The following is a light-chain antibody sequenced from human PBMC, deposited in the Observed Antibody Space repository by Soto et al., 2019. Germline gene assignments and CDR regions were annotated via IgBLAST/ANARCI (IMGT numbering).Light chain of an antibody. CDR1: QSVSSSY. CDR2: DAS. V-gene: IGKV3D-15*01. CDR3: QQYNNWPRT. Sequence: EIVLTQSPGTLSLSPGERATLSCRASQSVSSSYLAWYQQKPGQAPRLLIYDASNRATGIPARFSGPGSRTEFTLTISSLQSEDFAVYYCQQYNNWPRTFGQGTKVDIK. J-gene: IGKJ1*01.